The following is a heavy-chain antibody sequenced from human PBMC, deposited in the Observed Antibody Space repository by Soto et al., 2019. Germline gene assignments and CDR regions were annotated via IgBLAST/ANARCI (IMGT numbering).Heavy chain of an antibody. V-gene: IGHV1-69*12. CDR1: GGTFSSYA. D-gene: IGHD5-12*01. Sequence: QVQLVQSGAEVKKPGSSVKVSCKASGGTFSSYAISWVRQAPGQGLEWMGGIIPIFGTANYAQKFQGRVTITADESTSTAYMELSSLRSEDTAVYYCARWLGSGYSGYDLGGIFDYWGQGTLVTVSS. CDR3: ARWLGSGYSGYDLGGIFDY. J-gene: IGHJ4*02. CDR2: IIPIFGTA.